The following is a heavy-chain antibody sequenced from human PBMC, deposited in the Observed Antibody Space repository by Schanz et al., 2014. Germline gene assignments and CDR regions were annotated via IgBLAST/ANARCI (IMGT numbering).Heavy chain of an antibody. V-gene: IGHV4-59*08. Sequence: QVQLQESGPGLVKPSETLSLTCTVSGGSISSYYWSWIRQPPGKGLEWIGHRDSSGSTKYNPSLKSRVTMSVDTSKNQFSLKLSSVTDADTAVYYCARHGRGLAKYQLLYFDYWGQGTLVTVSS. CDR1: GGSISSYY. J-gene: IGHJ4*02. CDR2: RDSSGST. D-gene: IGHD2-2*01. CDR3: ARHGRGLAKYQLLYFDY.